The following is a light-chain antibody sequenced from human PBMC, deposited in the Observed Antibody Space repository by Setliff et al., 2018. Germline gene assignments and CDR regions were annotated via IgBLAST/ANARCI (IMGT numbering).Light chain of an antibody. CDR3: SSYTSSPTYV. CDR2: EVI. CDR1: ASDVGDYNY. V-gene: IGLV2-14*01. Sequence: QSALTQPASVSGSPGQSITISCTGSASDVGDYNYVSWHQQHPGEAPKLLIYEVINRPSGISNRFSGSKSGNTASLTISGLLAEDEADYFCSSYTSSPTYVFGSGTKVTVL. J-gene: IGLJ1*01.